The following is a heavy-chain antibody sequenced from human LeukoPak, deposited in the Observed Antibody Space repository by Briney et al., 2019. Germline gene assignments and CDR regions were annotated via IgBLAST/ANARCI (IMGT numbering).Heavy chain of an antibody. CDR1: GGSISSGDYY. J-gene: IGHJ3*02. CDR3: ARDLVAGDAFDI. CDR2: IYYSGST. D-gene: IGHD5-12*01. Sequence: SQTLSLTCTVSGGSISSGDYYWSWIRQPPGKGLEWIGYIYYSGSTYYNPSLKSRVSISVDTSKNQFSLKLSSVTAAGTAVYYCARDLVAGDAFDIWGQGTMVTVSS. V-gene: IGHV4-30-4*08.